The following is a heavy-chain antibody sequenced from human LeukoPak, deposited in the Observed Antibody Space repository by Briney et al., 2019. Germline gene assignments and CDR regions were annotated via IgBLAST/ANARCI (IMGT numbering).Heavy chain of an antibody. V-gene: IGHV1-46*01. CDR3: ARDLVCTMNCKDS. Sequence: WASVKVSCKASGYTFTSYYMHWVRQAPGQGLEWMGIINPSGGSTSYAQKFQGRVTMTRDTSTSTVYMELSSLRSEDTAVYFCARDLVCTMNCKDSWGQGTLVTVS. D-gene: IGHD2-2*01. CDR2: INPSGGST. CDR1: GYTFTSYY. J-gene: IGHJ4*02.